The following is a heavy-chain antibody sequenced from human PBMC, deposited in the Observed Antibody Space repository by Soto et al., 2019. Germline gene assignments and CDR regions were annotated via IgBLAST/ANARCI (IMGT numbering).Heavy chain of an antibody. CDR3: ARQNNYDFWTNWFDP. J-gene: IGHJ5*02. V-gene: IGHV4-59*08. Sequence: SETLSLTCTVSGGSISIYYWSWIRQPPGKGLEWIGYIYYSGSTNYNPSLKSRVTISVDTSKNQFSLKLSSVTAADTAVYYCARQNNYDFWTNWFDPWGQGTLVTVSS. CDR1: GGSISIYY. CDR2: IYYSGST. D-gene: IGHD3-3*01.